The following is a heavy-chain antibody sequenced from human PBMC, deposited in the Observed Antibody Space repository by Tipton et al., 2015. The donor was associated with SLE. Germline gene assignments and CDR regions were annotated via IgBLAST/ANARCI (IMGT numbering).Heavy chain of an antibody. Sequence: LRLSCAVNGGSFSPYYWNRVRQPPGKGLEWLGEINHSGSTNYNPSLESRLTISLDTSKNQFSLRLTSVTAADTAVYFCARDQFATVGAFDLWGQGTMVTVSS. J-gene: IGHJ3*01. CDR1: GGSFSPYY. CDR3: ARDQFATVGAFDL. CDR2: INHSGST. D-gene: IGHD1-14*01. V-gene: IGHV4-34*01.